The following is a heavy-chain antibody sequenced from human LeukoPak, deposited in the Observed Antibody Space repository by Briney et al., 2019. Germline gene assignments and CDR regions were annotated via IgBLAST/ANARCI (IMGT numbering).Heavy chain of an antibody. Sequence: SETLSLTCTVSGGSISSYYWSWIRQPPGKGLEWIGYIYYSGSTNYNPSLKSRVTISVDTSKNQFSLKLSSVTAADTAFYYCARYCSGGSCQQVAFDIWGQGTMVTVSS. J-gene: IGHJ3*02. CDR2: IYYSGST. V-gene: IGHV4-59*08. D-gene: IGHD2-15*01. CDR1: GGSISSYY. CDR3: ARYCSGGSCQQVAFDI.